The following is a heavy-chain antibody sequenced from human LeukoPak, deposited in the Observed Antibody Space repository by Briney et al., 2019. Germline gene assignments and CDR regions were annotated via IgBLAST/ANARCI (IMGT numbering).Heavy chain of an antibody. CDR3: TTDDPAGRAAAGIYN. CDR2: IKSKTDGGTT. CDR1: GFTFSDYS. J-gene: IGHJ4*02. D-gene: IGHD6-13*01. Sequence: GGSLRLSCAASGFTFSDYSMNWVRQAPGKGLEWVGRIKSKTDGGTTDYAAPVKGRFTISRDDSKNTLYLQMNSLKTEDTAVYYCTTDDPAGRAAAGIYNWGQGTLVTVSS. V-gene: IGHV3-15*01.